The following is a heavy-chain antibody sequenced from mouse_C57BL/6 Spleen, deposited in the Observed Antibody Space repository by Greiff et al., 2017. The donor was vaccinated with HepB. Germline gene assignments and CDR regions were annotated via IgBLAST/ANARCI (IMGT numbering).Heavy chain of an antibody. CDR2: IDPENGDT. V-gene: IGHV14-4*01. CDR3: TTFDYGSRYFDV. D-gene: IGHD1-1*01. CDR1: GFNIKDDY. J-gene: IGHJ1*03. Sequence: VQLQQSGAELVRPGASVKLSCTASGFNIKDDYMHWVKQRPEQGLEWIGWIDPENGDTEYASKFQGKATITADTSSNTAYLQLSSLTSEDTAVYYCTTFDYGSRYFDVWGTGTTVTVSS.